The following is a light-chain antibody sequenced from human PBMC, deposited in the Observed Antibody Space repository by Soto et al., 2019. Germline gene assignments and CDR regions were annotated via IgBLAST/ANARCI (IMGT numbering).Light chain of an antibody. CDR3: SSYAGSNILV. Sequence: QSALTQPPSASGSPGQSVTVSCTTTSGDLGDYNYVSWYQQHPGKAPKLMIYEVSKRPSGVPDRFSGSKSGYTASLTVSGLQAEDEAYYYCSSYAGSNILVFGTGTKVTVL. J-gene: IGLJ1*01. CDR1: SGDLGDYNY. CDR2: EVS. V-gene: IGLV2-8*01.